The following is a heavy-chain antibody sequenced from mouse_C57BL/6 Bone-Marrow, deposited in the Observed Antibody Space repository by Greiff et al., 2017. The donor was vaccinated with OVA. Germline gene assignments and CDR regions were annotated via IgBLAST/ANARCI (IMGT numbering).Heavy chain of an antibody. Sequence: QVQLQQPGAELVRPGTSVKLSCKASGYTFTNYWMHWVKQRPGQGLEWIGVIAPSDSYINYNQKFKGRSTLPVDTSSSTAYMPLSSLTSEDSAVYYWAHYGSRLYLHYWGQGTSLTVSS. CDR1: GYTFTNYW. J-gene: IGHJ2*02. CDR3: AHYGSRLYLHY. CDR2: IAPSDSYI. D-gene: IGHD1-1*01. V-gene: IGHV1-59*01.